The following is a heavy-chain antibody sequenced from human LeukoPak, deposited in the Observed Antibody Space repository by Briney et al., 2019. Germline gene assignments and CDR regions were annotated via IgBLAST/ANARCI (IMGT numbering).Heavy chain of an antibody. J-gene: IGHJ4*02. Sequence: GGSLRLSCAASGFTFSSYKMNWVRQALGKGLEWVSSISSSSSYIYYADSVRGRFTISRDNAKNSLYLQTNSLRAEDTAVYYCARELISSGSLDYWGQGTLVTVSS. CDR2: ISSSSSYI. D-gene: IGHD3-10*01. V-gene: IGHV3-21*01. CDR1: GFTFSSYK. CDR3: ARELISSGSLDY.